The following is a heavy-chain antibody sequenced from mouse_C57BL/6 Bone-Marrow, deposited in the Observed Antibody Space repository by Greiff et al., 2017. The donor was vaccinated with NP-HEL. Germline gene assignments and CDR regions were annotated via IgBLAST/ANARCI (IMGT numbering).Heavy chain of an antibody. V-gene: IGHV1-55*01. CDR3: ARYPLMVTTQGAWFAY. CDR1: GYTFTSYW. D-gene: IGHD2-2*01. Sequence: VKLQQPGAELVKPGASVKMSCKASGYTFTSYWITWVKQRPGQGLEWIGDIYPGSGSTNYNEKFKSKATLTVDTSSSTAYMQLSSLTSEDSAVYYCARYPLMVTTQGAWFAYWGQGTLVTVSA. CDR2: IYPGSGST. J-gene: IGHJ3*01.